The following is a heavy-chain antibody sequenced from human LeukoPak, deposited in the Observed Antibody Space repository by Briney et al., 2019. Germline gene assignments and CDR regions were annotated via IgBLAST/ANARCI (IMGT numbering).Heavy chain of an antibody. V-gene: IGHV1-46*01. D-gene: IGHD3-10*02. CDR3: ARDMLGAVGNYYYYMDV. CDR2: INPSGGST. J-gene: IGHJ6*03. Sequence: ASVKVSCKASGYTFTSYYMHWVRQAPGQGLEWMGIINPSGGSTSYAQKFQGRVTMTRDTSTSTVYMELSSLRSEDTAVYYCARDMLGAVGNYYYYMDVWGKGTTVTVSS. CDR1: GYTFTSYY.